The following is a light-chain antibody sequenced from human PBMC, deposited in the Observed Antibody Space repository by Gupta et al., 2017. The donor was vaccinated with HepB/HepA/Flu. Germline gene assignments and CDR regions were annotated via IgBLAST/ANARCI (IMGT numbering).Light chain of an antibody. Sequence: SYVLTQPPSVSVAPGKPARITCGGNNIGSRGVHWYQQKPGQAPVVVVYDDSDRPSGIPERFSGSNSGNTATLTISRVEAGDEADYYCQVWDSSNDHPVIFGGGTKLTVL. V-gene: IGLV3-21*03. J-gene: IGLJ2*01. CDR2: DDS. CDR1: NIGSRG. CDR3: QVWDSSNDHPVI.